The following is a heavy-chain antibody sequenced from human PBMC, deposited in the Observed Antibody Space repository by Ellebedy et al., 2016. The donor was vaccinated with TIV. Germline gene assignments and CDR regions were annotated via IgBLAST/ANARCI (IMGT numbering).Heavy chain of an antibody. CDR1: GFDFSDHH. D-gene: IGHD2-21*01. Sequence: GESLKISCAASGFDFSDHHMDWVRQAPGKGLEWIGFIRGKAYGGTTEYDPSVKGRFSISRDDSKNLLYLQMNSLRPDDTAVYFCARGNHMFDYWGQGTLVTVSS. CDR2: IRGKAYGGTT. V-gene: IGHV3-71*01. J-gene: IGHJ4*02. CDR3: ARGNHMFDY.